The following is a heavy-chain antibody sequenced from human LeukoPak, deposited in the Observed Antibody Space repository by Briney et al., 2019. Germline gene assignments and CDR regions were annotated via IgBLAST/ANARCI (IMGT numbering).Heavy chain of an antibody. V-gene: IGHV4-59*11. Sequence: PSETLSLTCTVSGDSINSHYWSWLRQPPWKGLEWIAYINYSGSTNYNPSLKSRVTISVDTSKKEFSLKLSSVTAADTAVYYCARGAGWYNYWGQGILVTVSS. CDR3: ARGAGWYNY. J-gene: IGHJ4*02. D-gene: IGHD6-19*01. CDR2: INYSGST. CDR1: GDSINSHY.